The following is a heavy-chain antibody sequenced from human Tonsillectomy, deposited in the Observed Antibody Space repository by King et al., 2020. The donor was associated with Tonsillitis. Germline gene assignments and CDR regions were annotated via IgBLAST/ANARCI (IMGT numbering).Heavy chain of an antibody. CDR3: ARNQLRSSGCLPSRGFDI. Sequence: VQLVESGGGLVQPGGSLRLSCAASGFTFSSYAMSWVRQAPGKGLEWVSAISGSGGSTYFADSVKGRFTISRDNSKNTLYLQMNSLRAEDTAVYYCARNQLRSSGCLPSRGFDIRGQGAMVSVSS. J-gene: IGHJ3*02. D-gene: IGHD6-19*01. V-gene: IGHV3-23*04. CDR1: GFTFSSYA. CDR2: ISGSGGST.